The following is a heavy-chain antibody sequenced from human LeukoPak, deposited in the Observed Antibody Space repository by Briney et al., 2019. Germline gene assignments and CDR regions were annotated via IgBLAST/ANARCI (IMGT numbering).Heavy chain of an antibody. D-gene: IGHD6-13*01. Sequence: EASVTVSCTASGGTFSSYAISWVRQAPGQGLEWMGGIIPIFGTANYAQKFQGRVTITADESTSTAYMELSSLRSEDTAVYYCASTPLAAAGDYYFDYWGQGTLVTVSS. CDR1: GGTFSSYA. J-gene: IGHJ4*02. V-gene: IGHV1-69*13. CDR3: ASTPLAAAGDYYFDY. CDR2: IIPIFGTA.